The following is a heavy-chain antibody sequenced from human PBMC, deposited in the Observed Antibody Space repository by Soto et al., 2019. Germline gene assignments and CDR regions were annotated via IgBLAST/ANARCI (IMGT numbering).Heavy chain of an antibody. D-gene: IGHD6-13*01. Sequence: SGGSLRLSCVASGFSFNPYVMAWVRQAPGKGLEWVSAISGSGGSTYYADSVKGRFTISRDNSKNTLYLQMNSLRAEDTAVYYCAKDHIAAAGDYFDYWGQGTLVTVSS. CDR3: AKDHIAAAGDYFDY. V-gene: IGHV3-23*01. J-gene: IGHJ4*02. CDR1: GFSFNPYV. CDR2: ISGSGGST.